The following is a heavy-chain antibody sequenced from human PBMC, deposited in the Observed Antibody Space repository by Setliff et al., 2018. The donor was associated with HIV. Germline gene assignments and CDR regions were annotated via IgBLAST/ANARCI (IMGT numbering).Heavy chain of an antibody. D-gene: IGHD2-2*01. V-gene: IGHV1-2*02. CDR2: ISPKYGGT. J-gene: IGHJ4*02. CDR3: ARDTSSSY. CDR1: GGTFSSYA. Sequence: ASVKVSCKASGGTFSSYAISWVRQAPGHGFQWMGWISPKYGGTNYAQNFQGRVTMTRDTSISTAYMELSSLGSDDTAVYFCARDTSSSYWGQGTPVTVSS.